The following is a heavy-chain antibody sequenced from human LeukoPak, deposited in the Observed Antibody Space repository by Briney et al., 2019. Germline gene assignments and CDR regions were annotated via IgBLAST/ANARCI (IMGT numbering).Heavy chain of an antibody. D-gene: IGHD2-21*02. CDR1: GYTFTGYY. J-gene: IGHJ4*02. CDR2: INPNSGDT. V-gene: IGHV1-2*06. CDR3: ARDYCGGDCFPDY. Sequence: ASVKVSCTASGYTFTGYYVHWVRQAPGQGLEWMGRINPNSGDTNYAQKFQGRVTMTRDTSISTAYKELSRLRSDDTAVYYCARDYCGGDCFPDYWGQGTLVTVSS.